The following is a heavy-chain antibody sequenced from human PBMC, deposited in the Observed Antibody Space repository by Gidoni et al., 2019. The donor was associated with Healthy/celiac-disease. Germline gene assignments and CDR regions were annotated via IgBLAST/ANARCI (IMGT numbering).Heavy chain of an antibody. D-gene: IGHD3-22*01. V-gene: IGHV4-31*02. Sequence: CGSLSSGGYYWSWIRQHPGKGLEWIGYIYYSGSTYYNPSLKSRVTISVDTSKNQFSLKLSSVTAADTAVYYCARGAAYYDSSGYYPRFDYWGQGTLVTVSS. CDR3: ARGAAYYDSSGYYPRFDY. CDR1: CGSLSSGGYY. J-gene: IGHJ4*02. CDR2: IYYSGST.